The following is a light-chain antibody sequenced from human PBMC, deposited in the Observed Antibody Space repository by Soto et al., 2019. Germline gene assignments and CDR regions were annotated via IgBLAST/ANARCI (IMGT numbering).Light chain of an antibody. CDR1: ISDVGGHNF. CDR2: EVS. CDR3: SSYAGDRRLVV. J-gene: IGLJ2*01. Sequence: QSALTQPPSVSAFLGQSVTISCSGTISDVGGHNFVSWFQQLPGKAPTLLLYEVSYRPSGVSDRFSGSKSGNTASLTVSGLQAEDEAEYYCSSYAGDRRLVVFGGGTKLTVL. V-gene: IGLV2-8*01.